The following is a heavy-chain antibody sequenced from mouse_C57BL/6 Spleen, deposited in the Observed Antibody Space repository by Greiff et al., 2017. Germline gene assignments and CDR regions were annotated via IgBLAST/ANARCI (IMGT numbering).Heavy chain of an antibody. D-gene: IGHD2-4*01. V-gene: IGHV3-6*01. CDR1: GYSIPSGYY. CDR3: ARAPIYYDYDAYAMDY. J-gene: IGHJ4*01. CDR2: ISYDGSN. Sequence: EVKLQESGPGLVKPSQSLSLTCSVTGYSIPSGYYWNWIRQFPGNKLEWMGYISYDGSNNYNPSLKNRISITRDTSKNQFFLKLNSVTTEDTATYYCARAPIYYDYDAYAMDYWGQGTSVTVSS.